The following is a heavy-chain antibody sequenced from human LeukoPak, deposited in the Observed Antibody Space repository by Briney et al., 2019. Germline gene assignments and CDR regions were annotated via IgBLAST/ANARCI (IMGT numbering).Heavy chain of an antibody. Sequence: GESLKISCQGSGYSFTSYWIGWVRQMPGKGLEWMGIIYPGDSDTRYSPSFQGQVTISADKSISTAYLQWSSLKASDTAMYYCPRQEAVTDQYYFDYWGQGTLVTVSS. D-gene: IGHD6-19*01. CDR1: GYSFTSYW. CDR2: IYPGDSDT. CDR3: PRQEAVTDQYYFDY. V-gene: IGHV5-51*01. J-gene: IGHJ4*02.